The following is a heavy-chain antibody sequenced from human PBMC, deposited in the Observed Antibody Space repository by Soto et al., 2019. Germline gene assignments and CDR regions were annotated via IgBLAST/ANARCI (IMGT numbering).Heavy chain of an antibody. CDR2: FDPEDGET. Sequence: GASVKVSCKVSGYTLTELSMHWVRQAPGKGLEWMGGFDPEDGETIYAQKFQGRVTMTEDTSTDTAYMELSSLRSEDTAVYYCATGPSLLRFLSPPNFDYWGQGTLVTVSS. J-gene: IGHJ4*02. D-gene: IGHD3-3*01. CDR1: GYTLTELS. V-gene: IGHV1-24*01. CDR3: ATGPSLLRFLSPPNFDY.